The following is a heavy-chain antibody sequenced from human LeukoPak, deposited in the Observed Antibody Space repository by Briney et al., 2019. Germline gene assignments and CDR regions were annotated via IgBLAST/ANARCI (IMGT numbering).Heavy chain of an antibody. D-gene: IGHD6-19*01. V-gene: IGHV3-23*01. CDR2: ISGSGGST. CDR3: AKTTAYSSGWYPFDY. Sequence: PGGSLRLSCAASGFTFSSYAMSWARQAPGKGLEWVSAISGSGGSTYYADSVKGRFTISRDNSKNTLYLQMNSLRAEDTALYYCAKTTAYSSGWYPFDYWGQGTLVTVSS. J-gene: IGHJ4*02. CDR1: GFTFSSYA.